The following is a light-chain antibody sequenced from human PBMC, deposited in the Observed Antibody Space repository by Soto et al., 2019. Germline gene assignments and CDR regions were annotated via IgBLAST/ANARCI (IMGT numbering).Light chain of an antibody. CDR2: DAS. J-gene: IGKJ1*01. CDR3: QQYNSYPWT. CDR1: QSISRR. V-gene: IGKV1-5*01. Sequence: DIQMIQSPSALSASVGDRVTITPRASQSISRRLAWYQQKPGKAPKLLIYDASSLESGVPAGFSGSGSGTQFTRTIRSLQPDDFATYYCQQYNSYPWTFGQGTK.